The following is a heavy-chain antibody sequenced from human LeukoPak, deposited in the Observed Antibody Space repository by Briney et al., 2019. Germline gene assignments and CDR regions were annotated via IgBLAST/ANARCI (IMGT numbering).Heavy chain of an antibody. J-gene: IGHJ3*02. CDR2: INPNSGGT. V-gene: IGHV1-2*02. Sequence: ASVKVSCKASGYTFTGYYMHWVRQAPGQGLEWMGWINPNSGGTNYAQKFQGRVTMTRDTSISTAYMELSRLRSDDTAVYYCARDLSYCSSTSCSGNAFDIWGQGTMVTASS. CDR1: GYTFTGYY. D-gene: IGHD2-2*01. CDR3: ARDLSYCSSTSCSGNAFDI.